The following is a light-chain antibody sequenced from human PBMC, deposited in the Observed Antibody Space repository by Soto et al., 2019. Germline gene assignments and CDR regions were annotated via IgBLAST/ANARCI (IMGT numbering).Light chain of an antibody. J-gene: IGKJ1*01. Sequence: DIQMTQSPSTLSASVGDRVTINCRASQNILGYLAWYQHKPGKAPKLLIYDASTLDYGVPSRFSGSGSGTEFTLTISSLQPDDFATYFCQHYHSYSTWTFGQGTKVDSK. CDR3: QHYHSYSTWT. CDR1: QNILGY. V-gene: IGKV1-5*01. CDR2: DAS.